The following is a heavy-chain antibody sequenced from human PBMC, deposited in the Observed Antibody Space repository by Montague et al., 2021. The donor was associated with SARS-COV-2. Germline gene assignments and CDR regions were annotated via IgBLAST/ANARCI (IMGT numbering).Heavy chain of an antibody. CDR3: TREGYQVLWSDYYYYGMDV. CDR2: INHSGST. CDR1: GGSFSGYY. V-gene: IGHV4-34*01. Sequence: ETLSLTCAVYGGSFSGYYWSWIRQPPGKGLEWIGEINHSGSTNXNPSLKSRVTTSVDTSKNQFSLKLSSVTAADTAVYYCTREGYQVLWSDYYYYGMDVWGQGTTVTVSS. J-gene: IGHJ6*02. D-gene: IGHD2-2*01.